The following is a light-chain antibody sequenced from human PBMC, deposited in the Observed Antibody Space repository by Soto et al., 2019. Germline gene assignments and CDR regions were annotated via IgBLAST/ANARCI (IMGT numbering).Light chain of an antibody. CDR3: QSYDSSLSGVV. Sequence: QAVVTQPPSASGTPGQRVTISCSGSSSNIGSNTVHWYQQLPGTTPKLLIYNDNQRPSGVPDRFSGSKSGTSASLAITGLQAEDEADYYCQSYDSSLSGVVFGGGTKLTVL. CDR1: SSNIGSNT. CDR2: NDN. V-gene: IGLV1-44*01. J-gene: IGLJ3*02.